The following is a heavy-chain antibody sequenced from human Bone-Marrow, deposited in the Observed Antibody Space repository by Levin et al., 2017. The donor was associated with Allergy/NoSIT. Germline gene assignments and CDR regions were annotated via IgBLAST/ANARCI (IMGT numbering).Heavy chain of an antibody. V-gene: IGHV3-48*03. J-gene: IGHJ5*02. D-gene: IGHD1-1*01. CDR1: GFPFKNFE. CDR2: IGSDGDNI. Sequence: GESLKISCAASGFPFKNFEMNWVRQAPGKGLEWIAFIGSDGDNIYYADSVVGRFTISRDNAENSLFLEMNSLRVDDTAIYYCARTTYHVPYTWLDPWGQGTLVTVSS. CDR3: ARTTYHVPYTWLDP.